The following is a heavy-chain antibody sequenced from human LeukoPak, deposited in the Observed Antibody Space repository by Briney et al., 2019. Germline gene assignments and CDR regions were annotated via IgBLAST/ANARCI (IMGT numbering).Heavy chain of an antibody. Sequence: GGSLRLSCAASGFTFRNYAMSWVRQVPGKGLQWVSVITGGADKAYFADSVRGRFTISRDNSKNTLYLQMKSLRVEDTAVYYCARVKLVLRYFDWLPSAPFDYWGQGTLVTVSS. CDR2: ITGGADKA. V-gene: IGHV3-23*01. CDR3: ARVKLVLRYFDWLPSAPFDY. D-gene: IGHD3-9*01. CDR1: GFTFRNYA. J-gene: IGHJ4*02.